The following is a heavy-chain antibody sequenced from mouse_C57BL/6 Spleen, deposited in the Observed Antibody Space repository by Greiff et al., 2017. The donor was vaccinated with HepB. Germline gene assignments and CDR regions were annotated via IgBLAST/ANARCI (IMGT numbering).Heavy chain of an antibody. Sequence: VQLQESGAELARPGASVKLSCKASGYTFTSYGISWVKQRTGQGLEWIGEIYPRSGNTYYNEKFKGKATLTADKSSSTAYMELRSLTSEDSAVYFCARSVRSISQYYFDYWGQGTTLTVSS. D-gene: IGHD1-1*01. J-gene: IGHJ2*01. CDR1: GYTFTSYG. CDR3: ARSVRSISQYYFDY. V-gene: IGHV1-81*01. CDR2: IYPRSGNT.